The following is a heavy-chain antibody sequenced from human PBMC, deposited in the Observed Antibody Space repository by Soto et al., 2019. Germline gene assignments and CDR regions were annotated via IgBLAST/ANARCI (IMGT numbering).Heavy chain of an antibody. V-gene: IGHV1-2*02. CDR2: INPKSGGT. CDR1: GYTFTVYY. J-gene: IGHJ4*02. Sequence: ASVKVSCKASGYTFTVYYMHWVRQAPGQGLEWMGWINPKSGGTMYPQKFQGRVTMTWDTSISTAYMALTRLRSDDTAVYYCARDQAKGGVISGFDYWGQRPLVTVP. D-gene: IGHD2-21*01. CDR3: ARDQAKGGVISGFDY.